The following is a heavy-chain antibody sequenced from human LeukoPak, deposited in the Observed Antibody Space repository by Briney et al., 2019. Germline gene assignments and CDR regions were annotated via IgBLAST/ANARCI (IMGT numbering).Heavy chain of an antibody. CDR1: GFTFSSYS. CDR3: AKAIAAAGQGAFDI. J-gene: IGHJ3*02. CDR2: ISSSSSYI. V-gene: IGHV3-21*04. D-gene: IGHD6-13*01. Sequence: GGSLRLSCAASGFTFSSYSMNWVRQAPGKGLEWVSSISSSSSYIYYADSVEGRFTISRDNAKNSLYLQMNSLRAEDTAVYSCAKAIAAAGQGAFDIWGQGTMVTVFS.